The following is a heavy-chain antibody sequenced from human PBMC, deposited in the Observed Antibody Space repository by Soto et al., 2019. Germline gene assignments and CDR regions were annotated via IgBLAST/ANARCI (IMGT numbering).Heavy chain of an antibody. D-gene: IGHD3-3*01. J-gene: IGHJ5*02. CDR3: ARTVTIFGVVNRFDP. CDR2: INHSGST. Sequence: PSEPLSLTCAVYGGSFSGYYWSWIRQPPGKGLEWIGEINHSGSTNYNPSLKSRVTISVDTSKNQFSLKLSSVTAADTAVYYCARTVTIFGVVNRFDPWGQGTLVTVSS. V-gene: IGHV4-34*01. CDR1: GGSFSGYY.